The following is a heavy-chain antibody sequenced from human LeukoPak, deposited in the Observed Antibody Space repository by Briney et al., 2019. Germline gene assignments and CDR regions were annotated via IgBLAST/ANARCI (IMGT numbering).Heavy chain of an antibody. CDR2: IYYSGST. J-gene: IGHJ6*02. CDR3: ARARYYDILTGYSYYYYGMDV. D-gene: IGHD3-9*01. CDR1: GGSISSYY. Sequence: SETLSLTCTVSGGSISSYYWSWIRQPPGKGLEWIGYIYYSGSTNYNPSLKSRVTISVDTSKNQFSLKLSSVTAADTAVYYCARARYYDILTGYSYYYYGMDVWGQGTTVTVSS. V-gene: IGHV4-59*12.